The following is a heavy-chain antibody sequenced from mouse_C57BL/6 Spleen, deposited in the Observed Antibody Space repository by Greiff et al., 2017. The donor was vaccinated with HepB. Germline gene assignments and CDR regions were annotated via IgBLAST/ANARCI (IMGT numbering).Heavy chain of an antibody. J-gene: IGHJ4*01. CDR1: GYTFTSYW. Sequence: QVQLQQPGAELVKPGASVKLSCKASGYTFTSYWMQWVKQRPGQGLEWIGEIDPSDSYTNYNQKFKGKATLTVDTSSSTAYMQLSSLTSEDSAVYYCASNYAAMDYWGQGTSVTVSS. CDR3: ASNYAAMDY. CDR2: IDPSDSYT. V-gene: IGHV1-50*01. D-gene: IGHD2-1*01.